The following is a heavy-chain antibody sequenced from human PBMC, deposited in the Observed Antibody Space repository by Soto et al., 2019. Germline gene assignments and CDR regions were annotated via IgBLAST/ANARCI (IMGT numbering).Heavy chain of an antibody. Sequence: QITLKESGPTLMKPTQTLTLTCNFSGFSLNTYGVGVAWIRQPPGKALEWLALIVWRDEKRYRPSLHTRLTITKDTAKNHVVLTVANMDPVDTATYFSALRATPYQVFDDWGQATVVTVSS. J-gene: IGHJ3*01. V-gene: IGHV2-5*01. CDR2: IVWRDEK. CDR3: ALRATPYQVFDD. CDR1: GFSLNTYGVG. D-gene: IGHD1-1*01.